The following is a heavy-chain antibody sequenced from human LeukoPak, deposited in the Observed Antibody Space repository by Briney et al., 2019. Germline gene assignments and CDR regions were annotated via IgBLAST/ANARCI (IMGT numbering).Heavy chain of an antibody. J-gene: IGHJ5*02. Sequence: PGGSLRLSCAASGFTFSSYAMSWVRQAPGKGLEWVSAISGSGGSTYYADSVKGRFTISRDNSKNTLYLQMNSLRAEDMAVYYCAKDGPNYDILTGYYRGWFDPWGQGTLVTVSS. V-gene: IGHV3-23*01. CDR1: GFTFSSYA. CDR2: ISGSGGST. CDR3: AKDGPNYDILTGYYRGWFDP. D-gene: IGHD3-9*01.